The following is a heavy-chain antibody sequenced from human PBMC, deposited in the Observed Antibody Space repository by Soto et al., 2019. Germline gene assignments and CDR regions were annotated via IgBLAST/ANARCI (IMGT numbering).Heavy chain of an antibody. Sequence: QVQLVESGGGVVQPGRSLRLACAASVFTFSSYGMHWVRQAPGKGLEWVAVIWYDGSNKYYADSVKGRFTISRDNCKNSLYLQMNSLRAADTAVYYCARYYYGSGSYLDYWGQGTLVTVSS. J-gene: IGHJ4*02. CDR2: IWYDGSNK. D-gene: IGHD3-10*01. CDR1: VFTFSSYG. V-gene: IGHV3-33*01. CDR3: ARYYYGSGSYLDY.